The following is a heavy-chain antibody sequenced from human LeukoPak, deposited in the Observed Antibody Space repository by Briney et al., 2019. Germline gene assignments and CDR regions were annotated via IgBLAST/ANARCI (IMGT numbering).Heavy chain of an antibody. V-gene: IGHV3-30*18. CDR1: GFTFSSYG. D-gene: IGHD6-19*01. CDR2: ISYDGRNK. J-gene: IGHJ4*02. Sequence: GGSLRLSCAASGFTFSSYGMHWVRQAPGKGLEWVAVISYDGRNKYYADSVKGRFTISRDNSKNTLYLQMNSLRAEDTAVYYCAKPDSSGWYYVDYWGQGTLVTVSS. CDR3: AKPDSSGWYYVDY.